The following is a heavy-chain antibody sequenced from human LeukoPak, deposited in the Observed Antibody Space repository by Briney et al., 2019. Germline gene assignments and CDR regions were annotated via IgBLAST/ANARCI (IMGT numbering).Heavy chain of an antibody. CDR3: AREMSPYDFWSGYYIFDY. J-gene: IGHJ4*02. Sequence: SETLSLTCTVSGGSISSYYWSWIRQPAGKGLEWIGRIYTSGSTNYNPSLKSRVTMSVDTSKNQFSLKLSSVTAADTAVYYCAREMSPYDFWSGYYIFDYWGQGTLVTVSS. CDR1: GGSISSYY. D-gene: IGHD3-3*01. CDR2: IYTSGST. V-gene: IGHV4-4*07.